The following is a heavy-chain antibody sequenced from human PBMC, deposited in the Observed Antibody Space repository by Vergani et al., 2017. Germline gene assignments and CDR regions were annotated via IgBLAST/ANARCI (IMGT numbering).Heavy chain of an antibody. Sequence: QVQLQESGPGLVKPSQTLSLTCTVSGGPFSSGSYYWCWIRQPAGKGLEWIGRIYTSGSTNYNPSLKSRVTISVDTSKNQFSLKLSSVTAADTAVYYCARDGARFDWLLPVPEGTTLWGRGTLVTVSS. CDR3: ARDGARFDWLLPVPEGTTL. D-gene: IGHD3-9*01. J-gene: IGHJ2*01. V-gene: IGHV4-61*02. CDR1: GGPFSSGSYY. CDR2: IYTSGST.